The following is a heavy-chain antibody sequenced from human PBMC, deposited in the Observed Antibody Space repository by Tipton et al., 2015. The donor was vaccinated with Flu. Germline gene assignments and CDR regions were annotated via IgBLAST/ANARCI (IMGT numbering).Heavy chain of an antibody. CDR1: GGSISTYY. J-gene: IGHJ5*02. CDR3: ARHGPQGGDPNWFDP. Sequence: TLSLTCSVSGGSISTYYWSWIRQAPGKGLEWIGYIYYSGTTNYDPSLKSRVTISVDTSKNQFSLRLRSVTAADTAVYYCARHGPQGGDPNWFDPWGQGTLVTVSS. D-gene: IGHD2-21*02. V-gene: IGHV4-59*08. CDR2: IYYSGTT.